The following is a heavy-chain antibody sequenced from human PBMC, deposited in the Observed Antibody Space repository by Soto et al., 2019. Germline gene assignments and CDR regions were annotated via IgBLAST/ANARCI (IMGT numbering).Heavy chain of an antibody. J-gene: IGHJ6*03. CDR3: ARGRYQNYYYYMDV. Sequence: GGSLRLSCAASGFTFSSYWMSWVRQAPGKGLEWVANIKQDGSEKYYVDSVKGRFTISRDNAKNSLYLQMNSLRAEDTAVYYCARGRYQNYYYYMDVWGKGTTVTVSS. CDR2: IKQDGSEK. CDR1: GFTFSSYW. D-gene: IGHD1-20*01. V-gene: IGHV3-7*01.